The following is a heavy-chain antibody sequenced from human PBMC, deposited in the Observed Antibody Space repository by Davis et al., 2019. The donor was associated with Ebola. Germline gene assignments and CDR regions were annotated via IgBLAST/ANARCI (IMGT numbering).Heavy chain of an antibody. Sequence: GGSLRLSCAASGFTFRTYAMHWVRQAPGKGLAWVATISYDGINEYYAASVKGRFTISRDNSKNTLYLQVNSLRPEDTAVFYCARGAQGTFDIWGQGTMVTVSS. CDR3: ARGAQGTFDI. J-gene: IGHJ3*02. V-gene: IGHV3-30-3*01. CDR2: ISYDGINE. CDR1: GFTFRTYA.